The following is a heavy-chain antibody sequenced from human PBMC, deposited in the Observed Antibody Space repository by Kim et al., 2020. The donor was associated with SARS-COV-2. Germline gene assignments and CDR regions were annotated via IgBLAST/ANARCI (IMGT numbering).Heavy chain of an antibody. J-gene: IGHJ4*02. CDR3: ARGYTSASD. CDR2: ISSNSGTI. V-gene: IGHV3-48*02. Sequence: GGSLRLSCAASGLTFTGYGLNWVRQAPGKGLEWVSYISSNSGTIYYADSVRGRFTISRDNAKNSLYLQMNSLRDEDTAVYYCARGYTSASDWGQGTLVTVSS. D-gene: IGHD6-25*01. CDR1: GLTFTGYG.